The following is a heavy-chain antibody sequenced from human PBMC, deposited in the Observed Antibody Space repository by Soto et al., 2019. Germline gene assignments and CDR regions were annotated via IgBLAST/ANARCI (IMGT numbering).Heavy chain of an antibody. V-gene: IGHV1-18*04. Sequence: ASVKVSWKASGYTLTNYGISWVRQAPGQGLERMGWISGYSGNTNYAQKFHGRVTMTTDTSTSTAYMEVRSLRSDDTAVYYCARGGRCTPTSCYGDYYRGMDVWGQGTTVTVSS. CDR1: GYTLTNYG. D-gene: IGHD2-2*01. CDR2: ISGYSGNT. CDR3: ARGGRCTPTSCYGDYYRGMDV. J-gene: IGHJ6*02.